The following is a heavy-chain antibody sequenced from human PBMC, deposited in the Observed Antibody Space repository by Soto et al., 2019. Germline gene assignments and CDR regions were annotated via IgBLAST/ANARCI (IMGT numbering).Heavy chain of an antibody. CDR1: GGSISSGGYY. V-gene: IGHV4-31*03. CDR3: ARETMDFWRGRGVRYFDL. D-gene: IGHD3-3*01. CDR2: IYYSGST. Sequence: QVQLQESGPGLVKPSQTLSLTCTVSGGSISSGGYYWSWIRQHPGKGLEWIGYIYYSGSTNYNPSLKSRVTISVDPSKNQFSLKLSSVAAADTAVYYCARETMDFWRGRGVRYFDLWGRGTLVTVSS. J-gene: IGHJ2*01.